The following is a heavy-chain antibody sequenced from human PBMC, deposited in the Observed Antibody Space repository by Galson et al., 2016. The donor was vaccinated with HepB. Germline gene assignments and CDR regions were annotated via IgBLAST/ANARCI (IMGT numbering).Heavy chain of an antibody. J-gene: IGHJ4*02. CDR1: GFTFSSHT. CDR2: ITSSSNYI. CDR3: VRERSAMVSPLDY. D-gene: IGHD5-18*01. V-gene: IGHV3-21*01. Sequence: SLRLSCAASGFTFSSHTMNWVRQAPGKGLEWVASITSSSNYINYADSVRGRFTLSRDNAKKSLYLQMNSLRAEDTAVYFCVRERSAMVSPLDYWGQGALVTVSS.